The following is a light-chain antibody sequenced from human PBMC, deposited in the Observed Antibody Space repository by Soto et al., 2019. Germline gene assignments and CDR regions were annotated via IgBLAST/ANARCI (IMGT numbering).Light chain of an antibody. Sequence: ERVMTQSPATLSVSPGESATLSCRAGQSISSDLAWYQQKPGQAPRLLIYDSSTRATGIPARFSGSGSGTEFTLTISSLQSEYFAVYYCQQYNIWPLTFGGGTKVDIK. V-gene: IGKV3-15*01. CDR2: DSS. CDR1: QSISSD. J-gene: IGKJ4*01. CDR3: QQYNIWPLT.